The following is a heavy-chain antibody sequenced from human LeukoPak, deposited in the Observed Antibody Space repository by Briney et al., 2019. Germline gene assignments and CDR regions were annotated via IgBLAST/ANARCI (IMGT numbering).Heavy chain of an antibody. Sequence: GGSLRLSCAASGFTFDDYAMHWVRQAPGKGLEWVSGISWNSGSIGYADSVKGRFTISRDNAKNSLYLQMNSLRAEDTALYYCAKDIEAAAASPFDYWGQGTLVTVSS. D-gene: IGHD6-13*01. V-gene: IGHV3-9*01. CDR3: AKDIEAAAASPFDY. CDR2: ISWNSGSI. CDR1: GFTFDDYA. J-gene: IGHJ4*02.